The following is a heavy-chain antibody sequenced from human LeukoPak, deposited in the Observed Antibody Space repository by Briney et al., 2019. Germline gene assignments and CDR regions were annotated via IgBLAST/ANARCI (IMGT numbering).Heavy chain of an antibody. CDR3: ARGVIAATKYYFDY. V-gene: IGHV3-7*04. CDR2: IKQDGSEK. CDR1: GFTFSSVW. Sequence: HPGGSLRLSCTASGFTFSSVWMSWVRQAPGKGLEWVANIKQDGSEKYYVDSVKGRFTISRDNAKNSLYLQMNSLRAEDTAVYYCARGVIAATKYYFDYWGQGTLVTVSS. J-gene: IGHJ4*02. D-gene: IGHD6-6*01.